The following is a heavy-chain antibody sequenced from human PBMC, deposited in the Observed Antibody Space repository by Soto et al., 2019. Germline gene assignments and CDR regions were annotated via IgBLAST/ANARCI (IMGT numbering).Heavy chain of an antibody. CDR1: GYTFTSYD. J-gene: IGHJ5*02. D-gene: IGHD3-3*01. CDR3: ARGRAYYDFWSGYRGTDP. Sequence: ASVKVSCKASGYTFTSYDINWVRQATGQGLEWMGWMNPNSGDTGYAQKFQGRVTMTRNTSISTAYMELSSLRSEDTAVYYCARGRAYYDFWSGYRGTDPWGQGTLVTVSS. CDR2: MNPNSGDT. V-gene: IGHV1-8*01.